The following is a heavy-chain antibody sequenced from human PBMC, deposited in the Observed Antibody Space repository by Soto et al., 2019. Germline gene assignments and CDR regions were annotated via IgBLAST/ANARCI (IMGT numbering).Heavy chain of an antibody. V-gene: IGHV1-8*01. CDR1: GYTFTNSD. CDR2: MNPDSGHA. Sequence: ASVKISCKASGYTFTNSDINWVRQAPGQGLEWMGWMNPDSGHAAYAQKFQGRVTLTTSTSTSTVYMEMRSLGSEDTAVYYCARRPHCSGGICYYGLDNWGQGTLVTVSS. D-gene: IGHD2-15*01. J-gene: IGHJ4*02. CDR3: ARRPHCSGGICYYGLDN.